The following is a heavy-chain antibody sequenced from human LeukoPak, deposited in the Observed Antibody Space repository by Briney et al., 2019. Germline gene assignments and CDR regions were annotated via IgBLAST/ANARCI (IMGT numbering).Heavy chain of an antibody. J-gene: IGHJ6*02. Sequence: ASVKVSCKASGYTFTSYGISWVRQAPGQGLEWMGWISAYNGNTNYAQKLQGRVTMTTDTSTSTAYMELRSLRSDDTAVYYCARVYSDFWSGYYYYYYGMDVWGQGTTVTVSS. CDR3: ARVYSDFWSGYYYYYYGMDV. CDR1: GYTFTSYG. V-gene: IGHV1-18*01. CDR2: ISAYNGNT. D-gene: IGHD3-3*01.